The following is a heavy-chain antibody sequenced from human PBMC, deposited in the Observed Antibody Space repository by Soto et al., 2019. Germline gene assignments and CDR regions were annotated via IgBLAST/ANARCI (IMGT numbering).Heavy chain of an antibody. CDR2: ISYDGSNK. D-gene: IGHD2-15*01. CDR1: GFTFSSYG. Sequence: QVQLVESGGGVVQPGRSLRLSCAASGFTFSSYGMHWVRQAPGKGLEWVAVISYDGSNKYYADSVKGRFTISRDNSKNPLYLQMNSLRAEDMAVYYRAKPGPDCSGGSCPGAFDYWGQGTLVTGSS. J-gene: IGHJ4*02. CDR3: AKPGPDCSGGSCPGAFDY. V-gene: IGHV3-30*18.